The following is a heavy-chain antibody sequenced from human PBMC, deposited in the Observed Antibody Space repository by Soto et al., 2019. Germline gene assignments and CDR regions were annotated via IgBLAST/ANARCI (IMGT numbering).Heavy chain of an antibody. V-gene: IGHV4-30-4*01. CDR2: ISDSGSS. D-gene: IGHD5-12*01. CDR3: AREKGYKSGPKKYDH. CDR1: GASISSGDYF. Sequence: SETLSVTCTVSGASISSGDYFWSWIRQSPGKGLEWIGYISDSGSSYYNPSLKSRVTMSVDTSKNQFSLKLRSVTAAATAVYYSAREKGYKSGPKKYDHWGHVTLVTVSS. J-gene: IGHJ4*01.